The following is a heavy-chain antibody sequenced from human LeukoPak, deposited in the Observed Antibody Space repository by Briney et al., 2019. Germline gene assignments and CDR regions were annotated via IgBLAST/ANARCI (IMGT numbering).Heavy chain of an antibody. CDR1: GFSISSGSF. CDR3: ARGRGRQVGTRWHPDTHHDY. D-gene: IGHD6-13*01. Sequence: PSETLSLTCAVSGFSISSGSFWGWIRRPPGKGLEWVGTIHDPESTYYNPSLSSRLTISMDTSKNHFSLKLSSVTAADTALYFCARGRGRQVGTRWHPDTHHDYWGQGSLVTVSS. J-gene: IGHJ4*02. V-gene: IGHV4-38-2*01. CDR2: IHDPEST.